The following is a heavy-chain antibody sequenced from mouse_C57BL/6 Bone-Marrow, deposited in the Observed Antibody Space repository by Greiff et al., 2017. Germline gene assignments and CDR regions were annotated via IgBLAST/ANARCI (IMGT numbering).Heavy chain of an antibody. Sequence: EVMLVESGGGLVKPGGSLKLSCAASGFTFSSYAMSWVRQTPEKRLEWVATISDGGSYTYYPDNVKGRFTISRDNAKNNLYLQMSHLKSEDTAMYYCARDTSTDYFDYWGQGTTLTVSS. CDR3: ARDTSTDYFDY. CDR2: ISDGGSYT. V-gene: IGHV5-4*01. CDR1: GFTFSSYA. J-gene: IGHJ2*01. D-gene: IGHD1-1*01.